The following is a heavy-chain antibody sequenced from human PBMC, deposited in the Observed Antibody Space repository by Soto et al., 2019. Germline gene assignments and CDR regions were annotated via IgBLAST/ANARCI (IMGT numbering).Heavy chain of an antibody. CDR2: IFHSGRT. V-gene: IGHV4-4*02. CDR3: ARESAVAVAGYNWFDP. CDR1: GGSISSSNW. D-gene: IGHD6-19*01. Sequence: QVQLQESGPGLVKPSGTLSLTCAVSGGSISSSNWWSWVRQPPGKGLEWIGEIFHSGRTNYNPSLKSRVTISVDKSKNQFSLKLSSVTAADTAVYYCARESAVAVAGYNWFDPWGQGTLVTVSS. J-gene: IGHJ5*02.